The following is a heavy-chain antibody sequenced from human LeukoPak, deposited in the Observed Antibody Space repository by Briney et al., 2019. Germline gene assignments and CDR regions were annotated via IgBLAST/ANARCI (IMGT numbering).Heavy chain of an antibody. Sequence: GGSLRLSCAASGFTISSDEMNWARQAPGKGLEWVSYVSSSGSPIYYPDSVKGRFSISRDTAKNSLCLQMNSPRAEDTAVYYCARGGSSRPLAHWGQGTLVTVSS. CDR3: ARGGSSRPLAH. CDR1: GFTISSDE. J-gene: IGHJ4*02. D-gene: IGHD1-1*01. V-gene: IGHV3-48*03. CDR2: VSSSGSPI.